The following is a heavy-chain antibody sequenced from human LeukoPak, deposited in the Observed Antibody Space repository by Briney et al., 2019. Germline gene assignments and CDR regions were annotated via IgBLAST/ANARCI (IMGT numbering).Heavy chain of an antibody. Sequence: PGGSLRLSCAASGFTVSNNYMSWVRQAPGKGLEWVSVIYSGGGTFYSDSVKGRFTISRDNSKNTLYLQMNSLRAEDTAVYYCAKGRSYSSGWEYYFDYWGQGTLVTVSS. V-gene: IGHV3-53*01. D-gene: IGHD6-19*01. CDR2: IYSGGGT. CDR3: AKGRSYSSGWEYYFDY. CDR1: GFTVSNNY. J-gene: IGHJ4*02.